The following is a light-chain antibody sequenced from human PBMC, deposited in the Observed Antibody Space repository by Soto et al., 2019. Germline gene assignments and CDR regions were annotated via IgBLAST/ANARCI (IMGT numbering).Light chain of an antibody. CDR2: GAY. V-gene: IGKV3-15*01. CDR1: QSVSSN. J-gene: IGKJ1*01. CDR3: QKYTNWPWT. Sequence: EIVMTQSPATLSVSPGERATLSCRASQSVSSNLAWYQQKPGQAPRLLIYGAYTRATGVPARFSGSGSGTEFTLTISSLQSEDFAVYYCQKYTNWPWTFGQGTKVEIK.